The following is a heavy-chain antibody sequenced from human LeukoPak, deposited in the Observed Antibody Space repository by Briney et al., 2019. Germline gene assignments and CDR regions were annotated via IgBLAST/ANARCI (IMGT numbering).Heavy chain of an antibody. V-gene: IGHV3-74*01. CDR1: GFTFSSYW. Sequence: PGGSLRLSCAASGFTFSSYWMHWVRQAPGKGLVWVSRINSDGSSTSYADSVKGRFTISRDNAKNSLYLQMNSLRAEDTAVYYCARGEYSSSWYFDPWGQGTLVTVSS. D-gene: IGHD6-13*01. J-gene: IGHJ5*02. CDR2: INSDGSST. CDR3: ARGEYSSSWYFDP.